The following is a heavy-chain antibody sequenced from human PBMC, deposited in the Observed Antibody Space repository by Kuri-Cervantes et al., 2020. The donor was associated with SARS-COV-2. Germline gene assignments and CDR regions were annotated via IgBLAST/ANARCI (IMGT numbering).Heavy chain of an antibody. J-gene: IGHJ4*02. CDR3: ARRFGDYGQFDY. D-gene: IGHD2-21*01. CDR1: GGSISSYY. CDR2: IYFTGNT. Sequence: SETLSLTCSVSGGSISSYYWSWIRQPPGKGLEWIGNIYFTGNTNYNPALGSRVTISIDMPKNQFSLMLGSLTAADTAVYYCARRFGDYGQFDYWGQGTLVTVSS. V-gene: IGHV4-59*01.